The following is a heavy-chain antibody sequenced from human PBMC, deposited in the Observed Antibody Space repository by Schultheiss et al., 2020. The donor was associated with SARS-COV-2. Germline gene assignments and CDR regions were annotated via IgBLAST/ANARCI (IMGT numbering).Heavy chain of an antibody. CDR1: GGSISSDY. Sequence: SETLSLTCTVSGGSISSDYWSWIRQPPGKGLEWIGYIYYSGSTNYNPSLKSRVTISVDTSKNQFSLKLSSVTAADTAVYYCARAAGSNNIFDYWGQGTLVTVSS. V-gene: IGHV4-59*01. CDR3: ARAAGSNNIFDY. D-gene: IGHD6-13*01. CDR2: IYYSGST. J-gene: IGHJ4*02.